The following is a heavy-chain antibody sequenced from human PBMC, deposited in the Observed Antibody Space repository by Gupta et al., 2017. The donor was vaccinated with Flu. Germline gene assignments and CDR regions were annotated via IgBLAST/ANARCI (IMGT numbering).Heavy chain of an antibody. J-gene: IGHJ4*02. V-gene: IGHV3-33*01. CDR3: ARDRVAWRGYYQTFDY. CDR2: IWYDGSNK. D-gene: IGHD3-3*01. Sequence: QVQLVESGGGVVQPGRSLRLSCAASGVTFSRYGLHWVRQAPGKGREWVAVIWYDGSNKYYADSVKGRFTISRDNSKNTLYLQMNSLRAEDTAVYYCARDRVAWRGYYQTFDYWGQGTLVTVSS. CDR1: GVTFSRYG.